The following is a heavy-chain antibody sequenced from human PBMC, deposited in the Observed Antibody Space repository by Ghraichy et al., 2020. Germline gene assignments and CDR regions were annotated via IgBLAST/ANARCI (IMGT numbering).Heavy chain of an antibody. CDR2: INHSGST. V-gene: IGHV4-34*01. Sequence: SETLSLTCAVYGGSFSGYYWSWIRQPPGKGLEWIGEINHSGSTNYNPSLKSRVTISVDTSKNQFSLKLSSVTAADTAVYYCARGVLARYDYWGQGTLVTVSS. CDR1: GGSFSGYY. CDR3: ARGVLARYDY. J-gene: IGHJ4*02.